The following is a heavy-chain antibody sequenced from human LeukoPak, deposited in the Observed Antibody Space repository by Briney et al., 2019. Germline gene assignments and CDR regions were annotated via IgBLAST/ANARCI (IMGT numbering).Heavy chain of an antibody. Sequence: SETLSLTCTVSGGSFNSGSYYWNWIRQPPGKGLEWIGYIYYSGSTNYNPSLKSRVTISVDTSKNQFSLKLSSVTAADTAVYYCARGALDSSSSDIFDYWGQGTLVTVSS. CDR3: ARGALDSSSSDIFDY. CDR2: IYYSGST. D-gene: IGHD6-6*01. CDR1: GGSFNSGSYY. V-gene: IGHV4-61*01. J-gene: IGHJ4*02.